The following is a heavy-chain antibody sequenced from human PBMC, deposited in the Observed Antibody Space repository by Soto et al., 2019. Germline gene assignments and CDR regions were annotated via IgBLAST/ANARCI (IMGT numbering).Heavy chain of an antibody. V-gene: IGHV1-69*01. CDR3: ARESEDLTSNFDY. CDR2: IIPVFGTA. J-gene: IGHJ4*02. CDR1: GGTFSSYF. Sequence: QVQLVQSGAEVKKAGSSVKVSCKVSGGTFSSYFINWVRQAPGQGLEWVGGIIPVFGTASYAEKFQGRVTITADESTSTAYMELSRLRSDDTAVYYCARESEDLTSNFDYWGQGTLVTVSS.